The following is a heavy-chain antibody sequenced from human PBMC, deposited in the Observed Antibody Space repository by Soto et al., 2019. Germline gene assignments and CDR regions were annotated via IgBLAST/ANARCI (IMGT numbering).Heavy chain of an antibody. CDR3: AXXXXXXGAFDI. CDR2: IFYSGTT. V-gene: IGHV4-39*01. J-gene: IGHJ3*02. Sequence: QLQLQESGPGLVXPSXXXSLTCTVSGGXIXSSSYYWGWIRQPPGKGLEWIGSIFYSGTTYYNPSLKSRVTILVDTSKKQFSLKLSSVTAADTAXXXCAXXXXXXGAFDIWGQGTMVTVSS. CDR1: GGXIXSSSYY.